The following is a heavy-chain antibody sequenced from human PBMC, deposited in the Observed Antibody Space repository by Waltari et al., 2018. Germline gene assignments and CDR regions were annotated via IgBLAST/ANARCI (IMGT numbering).Heavy chain of an antibody. J-gene: IGHJ3*02. CDR3: ARRVGATSGSWAFDI. CDR1: GGTFSSYA. D-gene: IGHD1-26*01. CDR2: INHNYGTA. Sequence: QVQLVQSGAAVKKPGSSVKVSCKASGGTFSSYAIRWVRPAPGQGLEGMGRINHNYGTANYAQKFQGRVTRTADKSTSTAYMELSSLRSEDTAVYDCARRVGATSGSWAFDIWGQGTMVTVSS. V-gene: IGHV1-69*08.